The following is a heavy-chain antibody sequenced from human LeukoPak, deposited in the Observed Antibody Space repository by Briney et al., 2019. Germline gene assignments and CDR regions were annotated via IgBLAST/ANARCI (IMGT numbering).Heavy chain of an antibody. Sequence: PGGSLRLSCAASGFTFSDYYMSWIRQAPGKGLEWVSYISSSSSYTNYADSVKGRFTISRDNAKNSLYLQMNSLRAEDTAVYYCARVRYYDSSGCHDHWGQGTLVTVSS. CDR3: ARVRYYDSSGCHDH. J-gene: IGHJ5*02. D-gene: IGHD3-22*01. CDR2: ISSSSSYT. CDR1: GFTFSDYY. V-gene: IGHV3-11*06.